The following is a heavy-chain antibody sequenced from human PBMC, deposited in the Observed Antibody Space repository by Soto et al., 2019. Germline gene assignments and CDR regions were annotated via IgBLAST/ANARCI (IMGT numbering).Heavy chain of an antibody. Sequence: PGGSLRLSCAASGFTFSNAWMSWVRQAPGKGLEWVANIKQDGSEKYYVDSVKGRFTISRDNAKNSLYLQMNSLRAEDTAVYYCASPFYDSSGYYEGAFDIWGQGTMVTVSS. CDR3: ASPFYDSSGYYEGAFDI. D-gene: IGHD3-22*01. V-gene: IGHV3-7*01. CDR2: IKQDGSEK. CDR1: GFTFSNAW. J-gene: IGHJ3*02.